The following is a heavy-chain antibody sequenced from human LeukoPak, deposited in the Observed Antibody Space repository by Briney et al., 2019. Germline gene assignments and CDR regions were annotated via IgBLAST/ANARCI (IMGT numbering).Heavy chain of an antibody. Sequence: GGSLRLSCAASGFTFDDYGMSWVRQAPGKGLEWVSGINWNGGSTGYADSVKGRFTISRDNAKNSLYLQMNSLRAEDTALYYCAKDGPIAAAGYYYYYMDVWGKGTTVTVSS. J-gene: IGHJ6*03. V-gene: IGHV3-20*04. D-gene: IGHD6-13*01. CDR1: GFTFDDYG. CDR2: INWNGGST. CDR3: AKDGPIAAAGYYYYYMDV.